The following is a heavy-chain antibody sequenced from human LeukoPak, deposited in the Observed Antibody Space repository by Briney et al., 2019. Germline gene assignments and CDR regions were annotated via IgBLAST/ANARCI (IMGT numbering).Heavy chain of an antibody. J-gene: IGHJ6*03. Sequence: PGGSLRLSCAASGFTFSSYAMSWVRQAPGKGLEGVSAISGSGGSTYYADSVKGRFTISRDNSKNTLYLQMNSLRAEDTAVYYCAKNPAYCSGGSCYEGRRYYYYYMDVWGKGTTVTVSS. V-gene: IGHV3-23*01. CDR2: ISGSGGST. CDR3: AKNPAYCSGGSCYEGRRYYYYYMDV. CDR1: GFTFSSYA. D-gene: IGHD2-15*01.